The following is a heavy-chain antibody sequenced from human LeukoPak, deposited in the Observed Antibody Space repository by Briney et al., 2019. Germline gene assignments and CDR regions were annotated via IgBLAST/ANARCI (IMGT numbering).Heavy chain of an antibody. CDR1: GFTFSRHG. V-gene: IGHV3-30*03. Sequence: GGSLRLSCAASGFTFSRHGMHWVRQAPGKGLEWVAVISYDGSNKHYADSVKGRFTISRDNSKNTLYLQMNSLRAEDTAVYYCARVAAAGPLFDYWGQGTLVTVSS. D-gene: IGHD6-13*01. CDR2: ISYDGSNK. CDR3: ARVAAAGPLFDY. J-gene: IGHJ4*02.